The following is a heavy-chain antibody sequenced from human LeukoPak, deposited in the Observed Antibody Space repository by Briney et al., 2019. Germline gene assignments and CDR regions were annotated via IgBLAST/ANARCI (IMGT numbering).Heavy chain of an antibody. V-gene: IGHV5-51*01. D-gene: IGHD3-22*01. CDR1: GYSFTSFW. Sequence: GESLKISCKGSGYSFTSFWIGWVRQMPGKGLEWMGINYPGDSDTRYSPSFQGQVTISADKSICTAYLQWSSLKASDTAMYYCARSFTYYYDSSGYYYQDYWGQGTLVTVSS. CDR3: ARSFTYYYDSSGYYYQDY. CDR2: NYPGDSDT. J-gene: IGHJ4*02.